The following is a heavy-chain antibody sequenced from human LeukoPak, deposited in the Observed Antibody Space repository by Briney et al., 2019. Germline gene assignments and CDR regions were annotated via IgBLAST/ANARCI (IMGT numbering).Heavy chain of an antibody. CDR3: AKTPGYGDY. J-gene: IGHJ4*02. D-gene: IGHD5-12*01. Sequence: GGSLRLSCQASGFPFSTFPMSWVRQAPGKGLEWVSTLSGDGSDTYYADSVKGRFTISRDNSKNTLYLQMNSLRAEDTAVYYCAKTPGYGDYWGQGTLVTVSS. CDR1: GFPFSTFP. CDR2: LSGDGSDT. V-gene: IGHV3-23*01.